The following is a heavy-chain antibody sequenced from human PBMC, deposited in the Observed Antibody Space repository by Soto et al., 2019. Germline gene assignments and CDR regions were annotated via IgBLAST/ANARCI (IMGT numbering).Heavy chain of an antibody. D-gene: IGHD2-2*01. Sequence: GGSLRLSCAASGFTFSSYWMHWVRQAPGKGLVWVSRINIDWSSTSYADSVKGRFTISRDNAKNTLYLQINSLRAEDTAVYYCAREERVPYCSSTSCYESVINWFDPWGQGTLVTVSS. V-gene: IGHV3-74*01. CDR2: INIDWSST. CDR3: AREERVPYCSSTSCYESVINWFDP. J-gene: IGHJ5*02. CDR1: GFTFSSYW.